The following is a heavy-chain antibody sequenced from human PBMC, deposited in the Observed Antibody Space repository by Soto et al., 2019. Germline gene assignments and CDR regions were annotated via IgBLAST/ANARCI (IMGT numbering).Heavy chain of an antibody. CDR3: ARDIEYGGNSVGYYYGMDV. CDR1: GGSISSGDYY. D-gene: IGHD2-21*02. J-gene: IGHJ6*02. V-gene: IGHV4-30-4*01. CDR2: IYYSGST. Sequence: PSETLSLTCTVSGGSISSGDYYWSWIRQPPGKGLEWIGYIYYSGSTYYNPSLKSRVTISVDTSKNQFSLKLSSVTAADTAVYYCARDIEYGGNSVGYYYGMDVWGQGTTVTVSS.